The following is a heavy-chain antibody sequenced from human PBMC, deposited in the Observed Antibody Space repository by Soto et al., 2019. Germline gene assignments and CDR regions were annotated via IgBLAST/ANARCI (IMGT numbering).Heavy chain of an antibody. CDR1: GGSISSSSYY. Sequence: SETLSLTCTVSGGSISSSSYYWGWIRQPPGKGLEWIGSIYYSGSTYYNPSLKSRVTISVDTSKNQFSLKLSSVTAADTAVYYCAQIMSDCTNGLRYSFHIHYRGQGTLVTGSS. D-gene: IGHD2-8*01. CDR3: AQIMSDCTNGLRYSFHIHY. CDR2: IYYSGST. V-gene: IGHV4-39*01. J-gene: IGHJ4*02.